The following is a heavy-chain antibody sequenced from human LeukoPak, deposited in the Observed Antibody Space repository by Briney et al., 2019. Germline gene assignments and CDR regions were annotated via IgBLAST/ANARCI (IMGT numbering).Heavy chain of an antibody. Sequence: PGGSLRLSCAASGFAFDDYGMSWVRQARGKGLEWVSNINWHGGSTGYADSVKGRFTISRDNAKKSLYLQMNSLRAEDTALYYCARDWVGTSRNAFDIWGQGTMVTVSS. D-gene: IGHD2-21*02. V-gene: IGHV3-20*04. CDR3: ARDWVGTSRNAFDI. CDR2: INWHGGST. CDR1: GFAFDDYG. J-gene: IGHJ3*02.